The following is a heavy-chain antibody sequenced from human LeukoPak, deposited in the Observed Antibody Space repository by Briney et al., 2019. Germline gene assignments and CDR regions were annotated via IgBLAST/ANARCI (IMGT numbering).Heavy chain of an antibody. CDR3: AKTPYRSNNLYFDY. V-gene: IGHV3-23*01. CDR1: GFTFSSYA. Sequence: GGSLRLSCAASGFTFSSYAMSWVRQAPGKGLEWVSAISGSGGSTYYADSVKGRFTISKDNSKNTLYLQMNSLRAEDTAVYYCAKTPYRSNNLYFDYWGQGTLVTVSS. CDR2: ISGSGGST. D-gene: IGHD1/OR15-1a*01. J-gene: IGHJ4*02.